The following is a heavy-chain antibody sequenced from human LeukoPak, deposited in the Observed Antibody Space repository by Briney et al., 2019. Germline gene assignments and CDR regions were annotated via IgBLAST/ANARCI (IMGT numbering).Heavy chain of an antibody. CDR2: VHYTGST. V-gene: IGHV4-59*08. CDR3: ARRATKGGAESNFDY. Sequence: SETLSLTCAVSGDSISSNYWSWIRQPPGGGLEYIGYVHYTGSTDYNPSLKSRVSISADTSKNQFSLKLSSVTAADTAVYYCARRATKGGAESNFDYWGQGTLVTVSS. D-gene: IGHD1-26*01. J-gene: IGHJ4*02. CDR1: GDSISSNY.